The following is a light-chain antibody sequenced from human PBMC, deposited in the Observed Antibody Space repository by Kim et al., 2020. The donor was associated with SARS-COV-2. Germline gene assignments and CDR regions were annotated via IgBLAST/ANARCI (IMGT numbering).Light chain of an antibody. CDR1: KLGNKY. J-gene: IGLJ2*01. CDR3: QSWDSTTVI. CDR2: QDN. V-gene: IGLV3-1*01. Sequence: SYELTQPPSVSVSPGQTASITCSGDKLGNKYVSWYQQKPGQSPMMVIYQDNKRPSGIPERFSGSNSGNTATLTVSGTQAMDEGDYFCQSWDSTTVIFGGGTQLTVL.